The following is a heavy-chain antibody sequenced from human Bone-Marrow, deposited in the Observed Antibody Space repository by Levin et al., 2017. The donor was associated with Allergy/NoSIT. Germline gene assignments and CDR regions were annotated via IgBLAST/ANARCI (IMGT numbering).Heavy chain of an antibody. CDR1: GFAFSNFY. CDR2: ITQDGSET. V-gene: IGHV3-7*04. Sequence: GESLKISCEASGFAFSNFYMNWVRQAPGKGLEWVAKITQDGSETNYADSVRGRFTISRDNAKNSVYLQMNSLKVDDTAVYYCTRGHYDGNDWGQGSLVTVSA. CDR3: TRGHYDGND. D-gene: IGHD4-23*01. J-gene: IGHJ4*02.